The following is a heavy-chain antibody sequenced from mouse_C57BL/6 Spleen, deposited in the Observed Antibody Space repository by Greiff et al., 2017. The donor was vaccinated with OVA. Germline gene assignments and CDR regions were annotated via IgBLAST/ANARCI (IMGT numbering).Heavy chain of an antibody. Sequence: QVHVKQPGAQLVKPGASVKLSCQASGYTFTSYWMHWVKQRPGQGLEWIGMIHPNSGSTNYNEKFKSKATLTVDKSSSTAYMQLSSLTSEDSAVYYCARFYDYDVRWYFDVWGTGTTVTVSS. CDR2: IHPNSGST. J-gene: IGHJ1*03. CDR3: ARFYDYDVRWYFDV. V-gene: IGHV1-64*01. CDR1: GYTFTSYW. D-gene: IGHD2-4*01.